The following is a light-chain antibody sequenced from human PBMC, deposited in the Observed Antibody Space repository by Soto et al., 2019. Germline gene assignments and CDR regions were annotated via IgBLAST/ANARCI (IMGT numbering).Light chain of an antibody. CDR1: SGSIASNY. Sequence: NFMLTQPHSASDSPGKTGTISCTRSSGSIASNYVQWYQQRPGSSPTSVISEDNQRPTEVPDRFSGSIDISSNSASLTISGLKTEDEADYYCQSYDSSNYWVFGGGTKVTVL. J-gene: IGLJ3*02. V-gene: IGLV6-57*01. CDR3: QSYDSSNYWV. CDR2: EDN.